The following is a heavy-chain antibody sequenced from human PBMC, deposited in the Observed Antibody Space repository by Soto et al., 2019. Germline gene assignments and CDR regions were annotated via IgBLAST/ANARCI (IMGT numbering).Heavy chain of an antibody. D-gene: IGHD3-10*01. V-gene: IGHV1-69*02. CDR3: ASAAPHKRGGASYYYYYYMDV. CDR1: GGTFSSYT. CDR2: IIPILGIA. Sequence: QVQLVQSGAEVKKPGSSVKVSCKASGGTFSSYTISWVRQAPGQGLEWMGRIIPILGIANYAQKFQGRVTMTADKSTSTAYLELSSRRSEDTAVYYYASAAPHKRGGASYYYYYYMDVWGKGTTVTVSS. J-gene: IGHJ6*03.